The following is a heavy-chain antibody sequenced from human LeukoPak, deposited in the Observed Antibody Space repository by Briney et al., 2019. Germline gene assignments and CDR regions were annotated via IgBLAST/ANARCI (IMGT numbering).Heavy chain of an antibody. CDR2: IYHSGST. V-gene: IGHV4-38-2*02. CDR3: ARVYYDFWSAYWVHDAFDI. J-gene: IGHJ3*02. CDR1: GYSISSGYF. D-gene: IGHD3-3*01. Sequence: SETLSLTCTVSGYSISSGYFWGWIRQPLGKGLECIGTIYHSGSTYYNPSLKSRVTISVDTSKNQFSLKLSSVTAADTAVYYCARVYYDFWSAYWVHDAFDIWGQGTMVTVSS.